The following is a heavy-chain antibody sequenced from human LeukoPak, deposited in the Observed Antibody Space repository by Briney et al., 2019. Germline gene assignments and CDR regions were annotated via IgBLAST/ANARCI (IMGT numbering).Heavy chain of an antibody. CDR1: GGSFSGYY. V-gene: IGHV4-34*01. J-gene: IGHJ6*03. CDR2: TNHSGST. D-gene: IGHD5-12*01. Sequence: PSETLSLTCAVYGGSFSGYYWSWIRQPPGKGLEWIGETNHSGSTNYNPSLKSRVTISVDTSKNQFSLKLSSVTAADTAVYYCARVGFYYYYYMDVWGKGTTVTVSS. CDR3: ARVGFYYYYYMDV.